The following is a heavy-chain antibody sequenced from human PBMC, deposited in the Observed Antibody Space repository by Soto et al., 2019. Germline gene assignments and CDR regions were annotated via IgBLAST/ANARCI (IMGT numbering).Heavy chain of an antibody. Sequence: QVQLQESGPGLVRPSQTLSLTCTVSGGSLSTVHYHWTWIRQAPGQGLEWIGYIHSSGSIPFNPSRQSRVSMSVDTSKSLFSLRLSSVTAADTAVYFCAREDDGGDRDYYGLDVWGQGTTVTVSS. CDR1: GGSLSTVHYH. CDR3: AREDDGGDRDYYGLDV. J-gene: IGHJ6*02. V-gene: IGHV4-30-4*01. CDR2: IHSSGSI. D-gene: IGHD2-21*02.